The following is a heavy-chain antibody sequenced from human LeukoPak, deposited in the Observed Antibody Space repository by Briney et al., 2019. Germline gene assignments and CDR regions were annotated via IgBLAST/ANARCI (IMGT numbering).Heavy chain of an antibody. V-gene: IGHV3-30*02. D-gene: IGHD5-18*01. CDR1: GFTFSTSG. CDR2: IRNDGNKY. CDR3: VKVDT. Sequence: GGSLRLSCVASGFTFSTSGMHWVRQSPGKGLDWVAFIRNDGNKYDYAESVKGRFTISRDNSKNTLYLQMDSLSAEDTAVYYCVKVDTWGQGTLVTVSS. J-gene: IGHJ4*02.